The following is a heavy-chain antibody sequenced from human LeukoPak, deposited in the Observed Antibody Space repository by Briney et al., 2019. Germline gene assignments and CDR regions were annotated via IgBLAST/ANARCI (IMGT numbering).Heavy chain of an antibody. CDR1: GGSISSYY. Sequence: PSETLSLTCTVSGGSISSYYWSWIRQPPGKGLEWIGYIYYSGSTNYNPSLKSRVTISVDTSKNQFSLKLSSVTAADTAVYYCAGSTYYYGSGSYSPNYYYGMDVWGQGTTVTVSS. CDR2: IYYSGST. J-gene: IGHJ6*02. V-gene: IGHV4-59*08. D-gene: IGHD3-10*01. CDR3: AGSTYYYGSGSYSPNYYYGMDV.